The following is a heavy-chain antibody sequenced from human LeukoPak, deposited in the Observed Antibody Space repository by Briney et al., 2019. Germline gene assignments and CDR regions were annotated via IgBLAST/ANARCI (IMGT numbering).Heavy chain of an antibody. V-gene: IGHV4-59*01. J-gene: IGHJ3*02. CDR1: GGSISYYY. CDR2: IYSSGST. D-gene: IGHD3-22*01. CDR3: ARMGDYYDSSGYRHDAFDI. Sequence: PSETLSLTCAVPGGSISYYYWNCIRQPPGKGLEWIGYIYSSGSTNYNPSLKSRVTISLDTSKNQISLKLSSVTAADTAVYYCARMGDYYDSSGYRHDAFDIWGEGTMVTVSS.